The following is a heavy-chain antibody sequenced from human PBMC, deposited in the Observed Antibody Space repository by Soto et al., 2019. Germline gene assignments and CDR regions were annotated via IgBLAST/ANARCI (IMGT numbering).Heavy chain of an antibody. CDR3: TTGPRLHYGSGSYLGGMDV. D-gene: IGHD3-10*01. CDR2: IKSKTDGGTT. CDR1: GFTFSNAW. Sequence: GGSLRLSCAASGFTFSNAWMNWVRQAPGKGLEWVGRIKSKTDGGTTDYAAPVKGRFTISRDDSKTTLDLQMNSLKTEDTAVYYCTTGPRLHYGSGSYLGGMDVWGQGTTVTVSS. J-gene: IGHJ6*02. V-gene: IGHV3-15*07.